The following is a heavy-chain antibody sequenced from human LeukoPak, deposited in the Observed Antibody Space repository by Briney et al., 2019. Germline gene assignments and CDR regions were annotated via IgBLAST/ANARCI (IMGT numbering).Heavy chain of an antibody. J-gene: IGHJ4*02. CDR2: IKYDESGK. CDR1: GFTFSTYW. V-gene: IGHV3-7*01. Sequence: GGSLRLSCAASGFTFSTYWMAWVRQAPGKGLEWVANIKYDESGKYYVDSVKGRFTISRDNAKNSLFLQMNSLRAEDTAVYYCARDLAGVLDYWGRGTLVTVSS. CDR3: ARDLAGVLDY. D-gene: IGHD2-8*01.